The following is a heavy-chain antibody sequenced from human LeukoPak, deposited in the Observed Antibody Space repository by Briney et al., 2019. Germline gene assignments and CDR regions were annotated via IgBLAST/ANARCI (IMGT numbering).Heavy chain of an antibody. J-gene: IGHJ6*02. CDR2: IYSGGRT. V-gene: IGHV3-66*02. CDR3: ARSLDTALVYYYYVMDV. D-gene: IGHD5-18*01. CDR1: GFTVSSNY. Sequence: GSLRLSCAASGFTVSSNYMSWVHQAPGKGLEWVSVIYSGGRTYYADSVKGRFTISRDNSKNTLYLQMNSLRAEDTAVYYCARSLDTALVYYYYVMDVWGQGTTVTVSS.